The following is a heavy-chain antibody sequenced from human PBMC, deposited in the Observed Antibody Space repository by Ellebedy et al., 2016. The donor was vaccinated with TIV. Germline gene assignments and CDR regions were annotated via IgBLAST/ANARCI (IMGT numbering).Heavy chain of an antibody. CDR3: ARTYQTAMVRGVISPCDY. CDR2: IKQDATEE. J-gene: IGHJ4*02. V-gene: IGHV3-7*01. D-gene: IGHD3-10*01. CDR1: GFTFSSHW. Sequence: GESLKISCAASGFTFSSHWMTWVRQAPGKGLEWVANIKQDATEEYYVDSVKGRFTISRDNAKNSLYLQMNSLRAEDTAVYYCARTYQTAMVRGVISPCDYWGQGTLVTVSS.